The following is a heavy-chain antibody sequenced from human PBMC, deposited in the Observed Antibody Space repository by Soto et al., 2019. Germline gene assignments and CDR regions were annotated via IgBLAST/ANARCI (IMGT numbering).Heavy chain of an antibody. J-gene: IGHJ4*02. CDR3: TRRLDCGGDCYSSYYFYY. Sequence: PGGSLRLSCAASGFTFSGSAMHWVRQASGKGLEWVGRIRSKANSYATAYAASVKGRFTISRDDSKNTAYLQMNSLKTEDTAVYYCTRRLDCGGDCYSSYYFYYFGQGTLVPVSS. CDR2: IRSKANSYAT. CDR1: GFTFSGSA. D-gene: IGHD2-21*02. V-gene: IGHV3-73*01.